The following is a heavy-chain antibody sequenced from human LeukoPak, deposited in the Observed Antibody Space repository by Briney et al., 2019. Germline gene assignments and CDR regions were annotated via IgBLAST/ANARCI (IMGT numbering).Heavy chain of an antibody. CDR1: GAAMTSYH. Sequence: PSETLSLTCIVSGAAMTSYHWNWIRQTPGKRLEWIGYIYHRANTNFITSYSSSLRSRVSMSVDMSKNHFSLKLSSVTAADTAIYYCSGGRSSRYSDYWGQGALVTVSS. V-gene: IGHV4-59*01. CDR3: SGGRSSRYSDY. D-gene: IGHD3-9*01. J-gene: IGHJ4*02. CDR2: IYHRANT.